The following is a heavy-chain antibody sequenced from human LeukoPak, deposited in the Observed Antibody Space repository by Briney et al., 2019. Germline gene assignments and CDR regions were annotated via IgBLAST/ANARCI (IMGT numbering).Heavy chain of an antibody. CDR2: INPSGGTT. J-gene: IGHJ4*02. CDR3: AREIGPRQLHRWGSAFDY. D-gene: IGHD5-18*01. CDR1: GYTFINYY. V-gene: IGHV1-46*01. Sequence: GASVKVSCKASGYTFINYYMHWVRQAPGQGLEWMGIINPSGGTTSYAQNFQGRVTMTRDTSTSTVYMELSSLRSEDTAVYYCAREIGPRQLHRWGSAFDYWGQGTLVTVSS.